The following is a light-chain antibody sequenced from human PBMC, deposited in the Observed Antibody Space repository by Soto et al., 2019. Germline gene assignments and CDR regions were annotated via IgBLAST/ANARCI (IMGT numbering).Light chain of an antibody. CDR3: QSYDSSLSGSEV. Sequence: QSVLTQPPSASETPGQRVTISCSGSSSNIGSNHVYWYQHLPGTAPKLLIYRNYLRPSGVPDRFSASKSGTSASLAISGLRSDDEADYYCQSYDSSLSGSEVFGTGTKLTVL. V-gene: IGLV1-47*01. CDR2: RNY. CDR1: SSNIGSNH. J-gene: IGLJ1*01.